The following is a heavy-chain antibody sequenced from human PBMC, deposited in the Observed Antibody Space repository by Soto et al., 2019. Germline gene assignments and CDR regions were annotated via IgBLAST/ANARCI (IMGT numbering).Heavy chain of an antibody. Sequence: PSETLSLTCTVSGGSISSGGYYWGWIRQHPGKGLEWIGYIYYSGSTYYHPSLKSRVTISVDTSKNQFSLKLSSVTAADTAVYYCATYYAILPGPNWFDPWGQGTLVTVSS. V-gene: IGHV4-31*03. CDR3: ATYYAILPGPNWFDP. J-gene: IGHJ5*02. CDR1: GGSISSGGYY. D-gene: IGHD3-9*01. CDR2: IYYSGST.